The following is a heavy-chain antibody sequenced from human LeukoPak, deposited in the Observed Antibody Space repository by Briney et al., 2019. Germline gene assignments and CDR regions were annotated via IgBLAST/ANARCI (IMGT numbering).Heavy chain of an antibody. CDR3: ARDPRGPTGYDSSGRDSFDY. D-gene: IGHD3-22*01. Sequence: GRSLRLSCAASGFTFSSYGMHWVRQAPGKGLEWVAVISYDGSMKYYADSVKGRFTISRDNSKNTLYLQMNGLRAEDTAVYYCARDPRGPTGYDSSGRDSFDYWGQGTLVTVSS. CDR2: ISYDGSMK. J-gene: IGHJ4*02. CDR1: GFTFSSYG. V-gene: IGHV3-30*03.